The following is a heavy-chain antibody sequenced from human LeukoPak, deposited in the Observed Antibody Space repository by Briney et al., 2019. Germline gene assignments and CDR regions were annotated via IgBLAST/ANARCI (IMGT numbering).Heavy chain of an antibody. D-gene: IGHD3-22*01. CDR3: ARDLGFWEYYDSSGYFDY. CDR1: GFTFSSYS. CDR2: ISSSSSTI. J-gene: IGHJ4*02. Sequence: GGSLTLSCAASGFTFSSYSKHWVRQAPGKGLEWVSSISSSSSTIYYADSVKGRFTISRDNAKNSLYLQMNSLRAEDTAVYYCARDLGFWEYYDSSGYFDYWGQGTLVTVSS. V-gene: IGHV3-48*01.